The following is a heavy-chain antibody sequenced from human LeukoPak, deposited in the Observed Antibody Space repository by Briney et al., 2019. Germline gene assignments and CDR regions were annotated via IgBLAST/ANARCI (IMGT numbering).Heavy chain of an antibody. CDR1: GGSINSYY. J-gene: IGHJ4*02. CDR2: IYSSGNT. D-gene: IGHD5-12*01. V-gene: IGHV4-4*07. Sequence: SETLSLTCTVSGGSINSYYWSWIRQPAGKGLEWIGRIYSSGNTNYNPSLKSRVTMSVDTSRNQFSLKLNSVTAADTAVYYCARSGSGYLRYYFDYWGQGTLVTVSS. CDR3: ARSGSGYLRYYFDY.